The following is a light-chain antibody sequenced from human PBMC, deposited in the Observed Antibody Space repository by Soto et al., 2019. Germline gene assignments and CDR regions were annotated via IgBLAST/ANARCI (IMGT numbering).Light chain of an antibody. CDR1: QSVSSY. J-gene: IGKJ4*01. CDR2: DAS. V-gene: IGKV3-11*01. CDR3: QQGSNWPT. Sequence: EIVLTQSPATLSLSPGERATLSCRASQSVSSYLAWYQQKPGQAPRLLIYDASNRATGIPARFSGSGSGTDCTLTISNLEPADFAVYYCQQGSNWPTFGGGTKVEIK.